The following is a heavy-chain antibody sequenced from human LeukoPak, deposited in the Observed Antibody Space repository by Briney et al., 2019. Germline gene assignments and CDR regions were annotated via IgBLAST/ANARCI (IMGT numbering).Heavy chain of an antibody. D-gene: IGHD1-26*01. CDR3: ARDWASPGPTTI. CDR2: IKQDGSEK. J-gene: IGHJ4*02. V-gene: IGHV3-7*01. CDR1: RFTFSSYW. Sequence: PGGSLRLSCAASRFTFSSYWMSWVRQAPGKGLEWVANIKQDGSEKYYVDSVKGRFTISRDNAKNTLYLQMNSLRAEDTAIYYCARDWASPGPTTIWGQGTLVTVSS.